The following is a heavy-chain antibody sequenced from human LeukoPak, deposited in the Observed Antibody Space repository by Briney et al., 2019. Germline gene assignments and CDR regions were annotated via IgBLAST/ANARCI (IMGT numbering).Heavy chain of an antibody. D-gene: IGHD2-15*01. V-gene: IGHV3-64*02. CDR1: GFTFSSYA. J-gene: IGHJ4*02. CDR2: ISTNGGST. Sequence: GGSLRRSCAASGFTFSSYAMHWVRQAPGKGLEYVSGISTNGGSTYYADSVKGRFTTSRDNSKNTLYLQMGSLRAEDMAVYYCARLGYCSGGSCYSGYFDYWGQGTLVTVSS. CDR3: ARLGYCSGGSCYSGYFDY.